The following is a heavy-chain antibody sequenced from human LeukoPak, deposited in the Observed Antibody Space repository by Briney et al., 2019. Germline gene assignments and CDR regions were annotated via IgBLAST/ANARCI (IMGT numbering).Heavy chain of an antibody. CDR1: GFTFSNYW. J-gene: IGHJ6*03. CDR2: INHSGST. Sequence: GSLRLSCAASGFTFSNYWMSWIRQPPGKGLEWIGEINHSGSTNYNPSLKSRVTISVDTSKNQFSLKLSSVTAADTAVYYCARGRLAKVYYYYYYMDVWGKGTTVTVSS. V-gene: IGHV4-34*01. CDR3: ARGRLAKVYYYYYYMDV.